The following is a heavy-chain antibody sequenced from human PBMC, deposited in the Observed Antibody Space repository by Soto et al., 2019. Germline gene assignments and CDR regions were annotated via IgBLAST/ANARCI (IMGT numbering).Heavy chain of an antibody. V-gene: IGHV1-2*02. CDR2: INPNSGGT. CDR1: GYTFTGYY. Sequence: QVQLVQSGAEVNKPGASVKVSCKASGYTFTGYYMHWVRQAPGQGLEWMGWINPNSGGTNYAQKFQGRVTMTRDTSISTAYMELSRLRSDDTAVYYCARVALPLYGGNSYGAFDIWGQGTMVTVSS. J-gene: IGHJ3*02. CDR3: ARVALPLYGGNSYGAFDI. D-gene: IGHD2-21*02.